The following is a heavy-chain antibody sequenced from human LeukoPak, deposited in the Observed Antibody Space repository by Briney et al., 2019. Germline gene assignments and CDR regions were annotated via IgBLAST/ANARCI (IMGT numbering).Heavy chain of an antibody. V-gene: IGHV3-30*02. CDR3: AKDLYDRPD. CDR2: THHDGSL. Sequence: GGSLRLSCAASGFTFSNYAFYWVRQAPGKGLEWVALTHHDGSLHYADSVKGRFTISRDNSKNTLYLQMNSLRAEDTAVYYCAKDLYDRPDWGQGTLVTVSS. J-gene: IGHJ4*02. CDR1: GFTFSNYA. D-gene: IGHD3-22*01.